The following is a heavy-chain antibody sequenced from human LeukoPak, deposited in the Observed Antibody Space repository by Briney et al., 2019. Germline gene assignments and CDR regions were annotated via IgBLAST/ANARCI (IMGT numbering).Heavy chain of an antibody. D-gene: IGHD3-10*01. CDR3: ARDHGSGSYYPFDY. V-gene: IGHV4-34*01. J-gene: IGHJ4*02. CDR1: GGSFSGYY. Sequence: SETLSLTCAVYGGSFSGYYWSWLRQPPGKGLEWIGEINHSGSTNYNPSLKSRVTISVDTSKNQFSLKLSSVTAADTAVYYCARDHGSGSYYPFDYWGQGTLVTVSS. CDR2: INHSGST.